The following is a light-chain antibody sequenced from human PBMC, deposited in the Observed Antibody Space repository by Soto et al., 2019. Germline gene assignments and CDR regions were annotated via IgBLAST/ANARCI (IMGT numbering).Light chain of an antibody. V-gene: IGLV4-60*02. CDR1: SGHSSYI. CDR3: ETWDSNTPLV. Sequence: QPVLTQSSSASASLGSSVKLTCTLSSGHSSYIIAWHQQQPGKAPRYLMKLEGSGSYNKGSGVPDRFSGSSSGADRYLTISNLQFEDEADYYCETWDSNTPLVFGGGTQLTVL. J-gene: IGLJ2*01. CDR2: LEGSGSY.